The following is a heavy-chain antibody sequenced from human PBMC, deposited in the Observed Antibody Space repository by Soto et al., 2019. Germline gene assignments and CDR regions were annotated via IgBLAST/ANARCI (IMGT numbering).Heavy chain of an antibody. J-gene: IGHJ6*02. CDR2: IWYDGSNK. Sequence: GGSLRLSCAASGFTFSSYGMHWVRQAPGKGLEWVAVIWYDGSNKYYADSVKGRFTISRDNSKNTLYLQMNSLRAEDTAVYYCVRDRPRSGSPRLYYGMDVWGQGTTVTVSS. D-gene: IGHD3-3*01. CDR3: VRDRPRSGSPRLYYGMDV. V-gene: IGHV3-33*01. CDR1: GFTFSSYG.